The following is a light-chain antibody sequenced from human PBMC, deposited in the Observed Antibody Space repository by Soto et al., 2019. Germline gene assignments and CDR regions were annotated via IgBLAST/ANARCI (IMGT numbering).Light chain of an antibody. V-gene: IGKV3-11*01. CDR2: DAS. Sequence: ETVMTHSPATLSVSPWEIVTLSCRASQSVSSCLAWYQQKPGQAPRLLIYDASNRATGIPARFSGSGSGTDFTLTISSLEPEDFAVYYCQQRSNWPPGFGQGTRLEIK. CDR1: QSVSSC. CDR3: QQRSNWPPG. J-gene: IGKJ5*01.